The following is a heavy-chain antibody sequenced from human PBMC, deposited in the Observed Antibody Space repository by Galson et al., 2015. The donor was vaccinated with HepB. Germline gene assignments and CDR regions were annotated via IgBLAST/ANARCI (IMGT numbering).Heavy chain of an antibody. V-gene: IGHV4-34*01. Sequence: ETLSLTCAVYGGSFSGYYWSWIRQPPGKGLEWIGEINHSGSTNYNPSLKSRVTISVDTSKNQFSLKLSSVTAADTAVYYCASGGYDQDFDYWGQGTLVTVSS. J-gene: IGHJ4*02. CDR1: GGSFSGYY. D-gene: IGHD3-22*01. CDR3: ASGGYDQDFDY. CDR2: INHSGST.